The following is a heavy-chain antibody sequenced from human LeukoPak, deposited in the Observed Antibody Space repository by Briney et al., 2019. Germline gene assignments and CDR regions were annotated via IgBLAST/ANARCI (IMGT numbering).Heavy chain of an antibody. Sequence: GGSLRLSCSASGFTFSAYAMYWVRQAPGKGLEYVSGISSYGGSSFYADSAKGRFTISRDNSKNTLYLQMSSLRAEDTAVYYCVKITSVTGGDCWGQGTRLTVSS. CDR3: VKITSVTGGDC. CDR2: ISSYGGSS. CDR1: GFTFSAYA. J-gene: IGHJ4*02. D-gene: IGHD1-1*01. V-gene: IGHV3-64D*09.